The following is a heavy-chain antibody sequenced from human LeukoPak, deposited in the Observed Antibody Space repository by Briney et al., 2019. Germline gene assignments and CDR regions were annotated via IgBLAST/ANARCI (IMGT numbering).Heavy chain of an antibody. V-gene: IGHV3-7*01. CDR3: ARDRGVVGSTSLGNDYYCYMDV. CDR1: GFIFSNFW. D-gene: IGHD2-2*01. CDR2: IKQDGSTK. Sequence: GGSLRLSCAASGFIFSNFWMGWVRQAPGKGPEWVADIKQDGSTKYYVDSVKGRFTISRDNAKNSLYLQLSSLRAEDTAVYYCARDRGVVGSTSLGNDYYCYMDVWGKGTTVTVSS. J-gene: IGHJ6*03.